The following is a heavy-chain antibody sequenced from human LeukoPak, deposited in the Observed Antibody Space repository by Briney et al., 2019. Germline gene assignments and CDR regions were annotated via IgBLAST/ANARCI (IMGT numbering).Heavy chain of an antibody. CDR3: AKAGGGSGSYYHYYFDY. D-gene: IGHD3-10*01. Sequence: PGGSLRLSCAASGFTFSSYSMNWVRQAPGKGLEWVSSISSSSSYIYYADSVKGRFTISRDNAKNSLYLQMNSLRAEDTAVYYCAKAGGGSGSYYHYYFDYWGQGTLVTVSS. V-gene: IGHV3-21*04. CDR2: ISSSSSYI. CDR1: GFTFSSYS. J-gene: IGHJ4*02.